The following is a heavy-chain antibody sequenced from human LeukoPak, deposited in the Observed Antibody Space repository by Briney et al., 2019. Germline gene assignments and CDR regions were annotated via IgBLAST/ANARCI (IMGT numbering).Heavy chain of an antibody. CDR3: ARDLRLRHNSGWYGWFDP. CDR2: IKQDGSEK. V-gene: IGHV3-7*01. Sequence: GGSLRLSCAASGFTFSSYWMSWVRQAPGKGLEWVANIKQDGSEKYYVDSVKGRFTISRDNAKNSLYLQMNSLRAEDTAVYYCARDLRLRHNSGWYGWFDPWGQGTLVTVSS. CDR1: GFTFSSYW. D-gene: IGHD6-19*01. J-gene: IGHJ5*02.